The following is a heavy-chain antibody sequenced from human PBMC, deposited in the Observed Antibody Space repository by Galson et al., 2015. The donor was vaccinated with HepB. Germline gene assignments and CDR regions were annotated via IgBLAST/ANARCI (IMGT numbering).Heavy chain of an antibody. CDR3: ARSRITMIVVGPGTD. D-gene: IGHD3-22*01. V-gene: IGHV1-18*04. CDR1: GYTFTSYG. CDR2: ISAYNGNT. Sequence: QSGAEVKKPGASVKVSCKASGYTFTSYGISWVRQAPGQGLEWMGWISAYNGNTNYAQKLQGRVTMTTDTSTSTAYMELRSLRSDDTAVYYCARSRITMIVVGPGTDWGQGTLVTVSS. J-gene: IGHJ4*02.